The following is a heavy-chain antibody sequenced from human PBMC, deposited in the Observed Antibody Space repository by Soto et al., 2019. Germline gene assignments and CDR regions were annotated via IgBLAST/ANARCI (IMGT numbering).Heavy chain of an antibody. V-gene: IGHV4-39*01. CDR1: GGSISSSSYY. Sequence: SETLSLTCTVSGGSISSSSYYWGWIRQPPGKGLEWIGSIYYSGSTYYNPSLKSRVTISVDTSKSQFSLKLSSVTAADTAVYYCASTMVRGVAKVGDWGQGTLVTVSS. J-gene: IGHJ4*02. CDR2: IYYSGST. D-gene: IGHD3-10*01. CDR3: ASTMVRGVAKVGD.